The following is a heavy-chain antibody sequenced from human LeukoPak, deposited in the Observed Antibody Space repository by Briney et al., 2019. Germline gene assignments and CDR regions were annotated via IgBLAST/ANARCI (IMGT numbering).Heavy chain of an antibody. J-gene: IGHJ4*02. CDR1: GGSFSGYY. D-gene: IGHD6-19*01. CDR3: ARGDSSGWSKYYFDY. V-gene: IGHV4-34*01. CDR2: INHSGST. Sequence: SETLSLTCAVHGGSFSGYYWSWIRQPPGKGLEWIGEINHSGSTNYNPSLKSRVTISVDTSKNQFSLKLSSVTAADTAVYYCARGDSSGWSKYYFDYWGQGTLVTVSS.